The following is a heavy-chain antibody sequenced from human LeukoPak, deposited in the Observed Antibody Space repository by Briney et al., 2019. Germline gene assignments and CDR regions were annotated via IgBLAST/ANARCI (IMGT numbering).Heavy chain of an antibody. J-gene: IGHJ4*02. CDR1: GFTVSSNY. D-gene: IGHD2-2*02. CDR2: IKSKTDGGTT. V-gene: IGHV3-15*01. CDR3: TTVSIVVVPAAIQKFFDY. Sequence: PGGSLRLSCAASGFTVSSNYMSWVRQAPGKGLEWVGRIKSKTDGGTTDYAAPVKGRFTISRDDSKNTLYLQMNSLKTEDTAVYYCTTVSIVVVPAAIQKFFDYWGQGTLVTVSS.